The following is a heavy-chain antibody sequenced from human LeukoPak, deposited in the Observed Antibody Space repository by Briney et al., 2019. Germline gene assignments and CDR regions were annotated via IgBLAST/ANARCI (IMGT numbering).Heavy chain of an antibody. Sequence: SVKVSCKASGGTFSSYAISWVRQAPGQRLEWMGGIIPIFGTANYAQKFQGRVTITADESTSTAYMELSSLRSEDTAVYYCARDRDSSGWFDFDYWGQGTLVTVSS. CDR2: IIPIFGTA. J-gene: IGHJ4*02. CDR1: GGTFSSYA. CDR3: ARDRDSSGWFDFDY. D-gene: IGHD6-19*01. V-gene: IGHV1-69*01.